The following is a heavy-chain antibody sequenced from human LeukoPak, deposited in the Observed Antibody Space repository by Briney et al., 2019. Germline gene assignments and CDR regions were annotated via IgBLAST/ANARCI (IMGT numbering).Heavy chain of an antibody. V-gene: IGHV3-7*01. CDR2: IKQDGSEK. Sequence: GGSLRLSCAASGFTFSSYWMSWVRQAPGKGLEWVANIKQDGSEKYYVDSVKGRFTIARDNAKNSLYLQMNSLRAEDTAVYYCAREVTVLPWFGELTYYFGYWGQGTLVTVSS. CDR3: AREVTVLPWFGELTYYFGY. D-gene: IGHD3-10*01. CDR1: GFTFSSYW. J-gene: IGHJ4*02.